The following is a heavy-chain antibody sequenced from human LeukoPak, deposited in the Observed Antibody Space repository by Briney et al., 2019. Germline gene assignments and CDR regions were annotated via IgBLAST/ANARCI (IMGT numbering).Heavy chain of an antibody. J-gene: IGHJ3*02. CDR1: GFTFSSYA. Sequence: GGSLRLSCAASGFTFSSYAMSWVRQAPGKGLEWVSAISGSGGSTYYADSVKGRFTISRDNSKNTLYLQMNSLRAEDTAVYYCAKKNIDYGDYEGAFDIWGQGTMVTVSS. D-gene: IGHD4-17*01. CDR3: AKKNIDYGDYEGAFDI. CDR2: ISGSGGST. V-gene: IGHV3-23*01.